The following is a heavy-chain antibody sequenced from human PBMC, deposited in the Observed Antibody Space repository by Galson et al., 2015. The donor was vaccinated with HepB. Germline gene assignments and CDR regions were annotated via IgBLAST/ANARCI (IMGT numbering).Heavy chain of an antibody. V-gene: IGHV3-53*01. CDR1: GFSVSTNY. D-gene: IGHD3-22*01. J-gene: IGHJ4*02. CDR3: ARESHTWYYDSSGYYSI. Sequence: LRLSCAASGFSVSTNYMSWVRQSPGKGLEWVSVIYPGGSTDYADSVKGRFTITRDDSNTLYLQLNNLRAEDTAVYYCARESHTWYYDSSGYYSIWGQGTLVTISS. CDR2: IYPGGST.